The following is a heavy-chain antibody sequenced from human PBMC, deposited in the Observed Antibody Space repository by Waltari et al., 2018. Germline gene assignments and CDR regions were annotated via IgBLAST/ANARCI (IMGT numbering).Heavy chain of an antibody. CDR1: GFTFSSHW. Sequence: EVQVVESGGGLVQPGGSLRLSCVAPGFTFSSHWMHWVRQVSGKGLEWVSRITTDETNTAYADAVKGRFTVSRDNAKNTVYLQMTSVRAEDTGIYYCARDRGTATPLDPWGQGTVVTVSS. CDR3: ARDRGTATPLDP. D-gene: IGHD3-10*01. J-gene: IGHJ5*02. V-gene: IGHV3-74*03. CDR2: ITTDETNT.